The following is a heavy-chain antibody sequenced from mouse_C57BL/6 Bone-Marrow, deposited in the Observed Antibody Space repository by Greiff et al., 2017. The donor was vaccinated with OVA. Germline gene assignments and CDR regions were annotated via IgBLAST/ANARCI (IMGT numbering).Heavy chain of an antibody. CDR2: ISYDGSN. CDR3: ARYYGAMDY. J-gene: IGHJ4*01. Sequence: EVKLMESGPGLVKPSQSLSLTCSVTGYSITSGYYWNWIRQFPGNKLEWMGYISYDGSNNYNPSLKNRISITRDTSKNQFFLKLNSVTTEDTATYYCARYYGAMDYWGQGTSVTVSS. D-gene: IGHD1-1*01. CDR1: GYSITSGYY. V-gene: IGHV3-6*01.